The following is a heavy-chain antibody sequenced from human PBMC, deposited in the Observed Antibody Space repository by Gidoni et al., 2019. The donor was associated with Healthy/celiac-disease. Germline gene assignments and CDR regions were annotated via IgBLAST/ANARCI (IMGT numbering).Heavy chain of an antibody. J-gene: IGHJ4*02. V-gene: IGHV5-10-1*03. CDR2: IDPSDSYT. Sequence: EVQLVQSGAEVKKPGESLRISCKDSGYSFTSYWNSWVRQMPGKGLEWMGRIDPSDSYTNYRPSFQGHVTISADKSISTAYLQWSSLKASDTAMYYCARHRSSSWNFDYWGQGTLVTVSS. CDR3: ARHRSSSWNFDY. CDR1: GYSFTSYW. D-gene: IGHD6-13*01.